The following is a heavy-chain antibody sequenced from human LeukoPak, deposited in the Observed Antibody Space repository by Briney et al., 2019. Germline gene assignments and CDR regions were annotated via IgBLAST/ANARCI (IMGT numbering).Heavy chain of an antibody. V-gene: IGHV3-23*01. D-gene: IGHD3-3*02. CDR3: AKAGVISGWDY. J-gene: IGHJ4*02. CDR2: IGEEKSGSWT. CDR1: GFTLSNYP. Sequence: PGGSLRLSCAAFGFTLSNYPMGWVRQAPVKGLEWLSAIGEEKSGSWTKSADSVKGRFTISRDNSENTLYLQMDSLTVEDTAVYYCAKAGVISGWDYWGQGVLVTVSS.